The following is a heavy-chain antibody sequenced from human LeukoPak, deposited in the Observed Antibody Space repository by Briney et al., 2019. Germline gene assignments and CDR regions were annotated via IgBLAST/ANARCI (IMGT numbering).Heavy chain of an antibody. CDR1: GFTFSSYA. J-gene: IGHJ4*02. Sequence: PGGSLRLSCAASGFTFSSYAMSWVRQAPGKGLEWVSAISGSGGSTYYADSVKGQFTISRDNSKNTLYLQMNSLRAEDTAVYYCARTKTTGTTPIDYWGQGPLVTVSS. CDR2: ISGSGGST. D-gene: IGHD4-17*01. CDR3: ARTKTTGTTPIDY. V-gene: IGHV3-23*01.